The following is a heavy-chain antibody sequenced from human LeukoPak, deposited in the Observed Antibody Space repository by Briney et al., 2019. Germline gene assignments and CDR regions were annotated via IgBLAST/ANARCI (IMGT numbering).Heavy chain of an antibody. CDR2: IYYSGST. CDR1: GGSISSGGYY. CDR3: ARDLTPPPATGTGGVFDY. Sequence: SETLSLTCTVSGGSISSGGYYWSWIRQHPGKGLEWIGYIYYSGSTYYNPSLKSRVTISVDTSKNQFSLKLSSVTAADTAVYYCARDLTPPPATGTGGVFDYWGQGTLVTVSS. D-gene: IGHD6-13*01. J-gene: IGHJ4*02. V-gene: IGHV4-31*03.